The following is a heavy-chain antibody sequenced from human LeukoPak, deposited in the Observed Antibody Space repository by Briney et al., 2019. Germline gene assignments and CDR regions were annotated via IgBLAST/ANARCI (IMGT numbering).Heavy chain of an antibody. Sequence: PGGSLRLSCAASGFTFSSYGMHWVRQAPGKGLEWVAVIRYDGSNKYYADSVKGRFTISRDNSKNTLYLQMNSLRAEDTAVYYCAKDRYDSSGYYPFDYWGQGTLVTVSS. CDR2: IRYDGSNK. J-gene: IGHJ4*02. D-gene: IGHD3-22*01. CDR1: GFTFSSYG. V-gene: IGHV3-33*06. CDR3: AKDRYDSSGYYPFDY.